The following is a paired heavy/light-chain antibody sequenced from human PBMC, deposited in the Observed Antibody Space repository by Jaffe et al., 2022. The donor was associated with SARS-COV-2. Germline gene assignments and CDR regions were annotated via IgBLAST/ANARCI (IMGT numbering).Light chain of an antibody. V-gene: IGKV1-39*01. CDR3: QQSYSTLWT. CDR2: AAS. CDR1: QSVNSF. J-gene: IGKJ1*01. Sequence: DIQMTQSPSSLSASVGDRVTITCRASQSVNSFLNWYQQKPGKAPKLLMYAASSLQSGVPSRFSGSGSGTDFTLTISSLQPEDFATYYCQQSYSTLWTFGQGTKVEIK.
Heavy chain of an antibody. J-gene: IGHJ4*02. CDR3: ARGGTRLDY. V-gene: IGHV3-30*04. CDR1: GFTVNSYA. Sequence: QVQLVESGGGVVQPGRSLRLSCAASGFTVNSYAMHWVRQAPDKGLDWVAVISYDGSNIYYADSVKGRFTISRDISKNTLSLQMNSLRAEDSALYYCARGGTRLDYWGQGALVTVSS. D-gene: IGHD1-1*01. CDR2: ISYDGSNI.